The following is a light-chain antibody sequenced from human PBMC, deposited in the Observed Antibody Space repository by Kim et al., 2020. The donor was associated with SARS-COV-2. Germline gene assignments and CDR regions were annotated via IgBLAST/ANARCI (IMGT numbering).Light chain of an antibody. CDR2: GTS. CDR3: HQHYNLPRT. V-gene: IGKV3D-7*01. CDR1: QSLDNRY. Sequence: VVMTQSPATLSLSPGERATLSCRASQSLDNRYLSWYQQKPGQAPRLLIYGTSSRVIGTPARFSGSGSGTDFTLTISSLQPEDLAVYYCHQHYNLPRTFGRGTKVDLK. J-gene: IGKJ1*01.